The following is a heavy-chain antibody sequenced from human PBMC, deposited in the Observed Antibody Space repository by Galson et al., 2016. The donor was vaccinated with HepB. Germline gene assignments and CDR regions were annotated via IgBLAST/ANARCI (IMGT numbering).Heavy chain of an antibody. D-gene: IGHD3-3*01. Sequence: SETLSLTCTVSGGSISPYYWSWIRQTPGLGLQYIGYVYHTGSTHYNPSLKSRVTLSVDTSKNQFSPKLSSVTAADTAIYYCARVTSFGIIEGFDPWGQGIRVTVSS. CDR3: ARVTSFGIIEGFDP. CDR2: VYHTGST. V-gene: IGHV4-59*01. CDR1: GGSISPYY. J-gene: IGHJ5*02.